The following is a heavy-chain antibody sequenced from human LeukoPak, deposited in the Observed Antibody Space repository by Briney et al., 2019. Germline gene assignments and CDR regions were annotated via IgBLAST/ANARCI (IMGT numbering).Heavy chain of an antibody. V-gene: IGHV1-18*01. D-gene: IGHD6-13*01. J-gene: IGHJ1*01. Sequence: ASVKVSCKASGYTFTSYGISWVRQAPGQGLEWMGWISAYNGNTNYAQKLQGRVTMTTDTSTSTAYMELRSLRSDDTAVYYCARDEYSSSWYRDFRHWGQGTLVTVSS. CDR2: ISAYNGNT. CDR1: GYTFTSYG. CDR3: ARDEYSSSWYRDFRH.